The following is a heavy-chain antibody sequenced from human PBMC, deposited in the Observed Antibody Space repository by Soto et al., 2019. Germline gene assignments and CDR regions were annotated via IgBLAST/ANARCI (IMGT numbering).Heavy chain of an antibody. CDR2: VHYIGRT. D-gene: IGHD6-19*01. J-gene: IGHJ4*02. Sequence: TLSLTCTVSRDSISSDYWSWIRQPPGKGLEWIAYVHYIGRTNYNSSRQSRATISRDTSKNQFSLKLSAVAAADKAVYYCARGAGWYAYWGQGTRVNGSS. V-gene: IGHV4-59*01. CDR1: RDSISSDY. CDR3: ARGAGWYAY.